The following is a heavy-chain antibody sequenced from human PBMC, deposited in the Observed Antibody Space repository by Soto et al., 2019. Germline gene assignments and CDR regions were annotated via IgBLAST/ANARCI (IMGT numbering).Heavy chain of an antibody. CDR2: ISGSGGST. CDR1: GFTFSSYA. V-gene: IGHV3-23*01. Sequence: GGSLRLSCAASGFTFSSYAMSWVRQAPGKGLEWVSAISGSGGSTYYADSVKGRFTISRDNSKNTLYLQMNSLRAEDTAVYYCAKAVYSGSYYVYYGMDVWGQGTTVTVSS. CDR3: AKAVYSGSYYVYYGMDV. J-gene: IGHJ6*02. D-gene: IGHD1-26*01.